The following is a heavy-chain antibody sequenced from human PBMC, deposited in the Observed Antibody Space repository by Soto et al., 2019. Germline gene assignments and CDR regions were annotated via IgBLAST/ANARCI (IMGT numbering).Heavy chain of an antibody. V-gene: IGHV3-23*01. D-gene: IGHD6-19*01. J-gene: IGHJ3*01. CDR2: ISGSGGGA. Sequence: PGGSLRLSCAASGFTFSNYAMNWVRQAPGKGLEWVTVISGSGGGAYYADSVQGRFTISRDNSKNTQYLQMNGLRAEDTAIYYCVREGSGWYSRGSFDFWGRGTMVTVSS. CDR1: GFTFSNYA. CDR3: VREGSGWYSRGSFDF.